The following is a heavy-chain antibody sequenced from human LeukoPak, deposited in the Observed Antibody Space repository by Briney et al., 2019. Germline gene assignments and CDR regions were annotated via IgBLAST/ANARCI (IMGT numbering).Heavy chain of an antibody. CDR3: ASGRWSDYLDY. D-gene: IGHD3-3*01. CDR2: FKSDGSST. CDR1: GFTFSSYW. Sequence: SGGSLRLSCAASGFTFSSYWMHWVRQAPGKGLVWVSRFKSDGSSTSYADSVKGRFTISRDNAKNTLYLQMNSLRAEDTAVYYCASGRWSDYLDYWGRGTLVTVSS. V-gene: IGHV3-74*01. J-gene: IGHJ4*02.